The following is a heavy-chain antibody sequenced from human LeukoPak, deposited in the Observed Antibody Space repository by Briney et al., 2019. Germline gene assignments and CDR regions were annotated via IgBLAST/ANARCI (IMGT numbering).Heavy chain of an antibody. D-gene: IGHD3-3*01. J-gene: IGHJ4*02. Sequence: GGSLRLSCAASGFTFSSYWMHWVRQAPGKGLVWVSRINSDGSSTSYADSVKGRFTISRDNAKNTLYLQMNSLRAKDTAVYYCARALHYDFWSGYYTGDYFDYWGQGALVTVSS. CDR2: INSDGSST. CDR1: GFTFSSYW. CDR3: ARALHYDFWSGYYTGDYFDY. V-gene: IGHV3-74*01.